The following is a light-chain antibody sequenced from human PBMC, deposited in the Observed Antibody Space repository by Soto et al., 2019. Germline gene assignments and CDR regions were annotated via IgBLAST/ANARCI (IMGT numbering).Light chain of an antibody. V-gene: IGKV1-5*03. Sequence: DIQMTQSPSTLSASVGDRVTITCRASQSISSWLAWYQQKPGKAPKLLIYTASSLESGVPSRFSGSGSGTEFTLTISRLQPDDFASYYCQQNNSYWTFGQGTRVEIK. J-gene: IGKJ1*01. CDR2: TAS. CDR1: QSISSW. CDR3: QQNNSYWT.